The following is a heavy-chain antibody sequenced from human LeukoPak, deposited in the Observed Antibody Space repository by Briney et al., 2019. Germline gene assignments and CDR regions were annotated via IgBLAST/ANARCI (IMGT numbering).Heavy chain of an antibody. CDR1: GYSFTSYW. D-gene: IGHD3-9*01. CDR3: ARRTTGYSGEYYYYYMDV. Sequence: GESLKISCKGSGYSFTSYWIGWVRQMPGKGREWMGMIYPGDSDTRYSPSFQGQVTISVDKSISTAYLQWSSLKASDTAMYYCARRTTGYSGEYYYYYMDVWGKGTTVTVSS. J-gene: IGHJ6*03. CDR2: IYPGDSDT. V-gene: IGHV5-51*01.